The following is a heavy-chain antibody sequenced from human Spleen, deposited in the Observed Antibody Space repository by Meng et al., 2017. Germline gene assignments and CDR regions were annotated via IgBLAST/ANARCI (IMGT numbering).Heavy chain of an antibody. V-gene: IGHV3-21*01. CDR2: ISSSSSYI. J-gene: IGHJ4*02. D-gene: IGHD2-15*01. CDR3: ARDHGYCSGGSCYSAFDY. CDR1: GFTFSSYS. Sequence: GESLKISCAASGFTFSSYSMNWVRQAPGKGLEWVSSISSSSSYIYCADSVKGRFTISRDNAKNSLYLQMNSLRAEDTAVYYCARDHGYCSGGSCYSAFDYWGQGTLVTVSS.